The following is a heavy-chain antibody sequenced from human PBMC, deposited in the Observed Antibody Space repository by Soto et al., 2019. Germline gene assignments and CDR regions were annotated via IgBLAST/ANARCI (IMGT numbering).Heavy chain of an antibody. V-gene: IGHV7-4-1*01. J-gene: IGHJ4*02. D-gene: IGHD5-18*01. CDR1: GYTFTSYA. Sequence: ASVKVSCKASGYTFTSYAMNWVRQAPGQGLEWMGWINTNTGNPTYAQGFTGRFVFSLDTSVSTAYLQIYSLKAEDTAVYYCARTGYSYGYGGKYYFDYWGQGTLVTVSS. CDR2: INTNTGNP. CDR3: ARTGYSYGYGGKYYFDY.